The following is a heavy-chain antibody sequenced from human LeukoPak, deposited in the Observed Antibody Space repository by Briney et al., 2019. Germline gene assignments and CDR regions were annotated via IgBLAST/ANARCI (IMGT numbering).Heavy chain of an antibody. J-gene: IGHJ4*02. CDR1: GGSLSSYY. V-gene: IGHV4-59*01. D-gene: IGHD4-17*01. Sequence: SETLSLTCTVSGGSLSSYYWSWIRQPPGKGLEWIGYIYDSGSTNYNPSLKSRVTISVDTSKNQFSLKLGSVTAADTAVYYCARVYGDYLDYWGQGTLVTVSS. CDR2: IYDSGST. CDR3: ARVYGDYLDY.